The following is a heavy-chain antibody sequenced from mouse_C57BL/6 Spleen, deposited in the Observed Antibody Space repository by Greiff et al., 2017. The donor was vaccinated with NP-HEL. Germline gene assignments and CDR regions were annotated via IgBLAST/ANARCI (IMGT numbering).Heavy chain of an antibody. J-gene: IGHJ4*01. CDR3: ARNSNSLFYAMDD. D-gene: IGHD2-5*01. CDR1: GYTFTSYW. Sequence: VQGVESGAELAKPGASVKLSCKASGYTFTSYWMHWVKQRPGQGLEWIGYINPSSGYTKYKQKLKDKATLTADKSSSTAYMQLSSLTYEDSAVYYCARNSNSLFYAMDDWGQGTSVTVSS. V-gene: IGHV1-7*01. CDR2: INPSSGYT.